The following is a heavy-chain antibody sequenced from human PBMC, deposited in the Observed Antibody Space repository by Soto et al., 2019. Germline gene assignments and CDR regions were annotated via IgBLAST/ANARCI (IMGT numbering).Heavy chain of an antibody. CDR2: IYWDDDK. V-gene: IGHV2-5*02. CDR1: GFSLSTSGVG. Sequence: QITLKESGPTLVKPTQTLTLTCTFSGFSLSTSGVGVGWIRQPPGKALERLALIYWDDDKRYSPSMKSRLTITKDTSKNQVVLTMTNMDPVDTATYYCAHSLGCAEVVAATDLYYYYYMDVWGKGTTVTVSS. D-gene: IGHD2-15*01. CDR3: AHSLGCAEVVAATDLYYYYYMDV. J-gene: IGHJ6*03.